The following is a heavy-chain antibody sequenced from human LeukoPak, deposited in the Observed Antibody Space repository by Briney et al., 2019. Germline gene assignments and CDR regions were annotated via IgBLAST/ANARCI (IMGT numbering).Heavy chain of an antibody. CDR2: ISNSGSTK. J-gene: IGHJ6*02. CDR1: GFTFSDYY. V-gene: IGHV3-11*04. CDR3: ASLRRDYLTGYYYYGMDV. Sequence: PGGSLRLSCAASGFTFSDYYMTWIRQAPGKGLEWVSYISNSGSTKYYADSVKGRFTISRDNAKNSLYLQMDSLRVEDTAVYYCASLRRDYLTGYYYYGMDVWGQGTTVTVSS. D-gene: IGHD2-8*02.